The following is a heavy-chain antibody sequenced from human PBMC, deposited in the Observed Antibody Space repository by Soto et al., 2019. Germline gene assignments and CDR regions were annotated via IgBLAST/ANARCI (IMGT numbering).Heavy chain of an antibody. CDR1: GDSFSGHY. CDR2: INHSGST. V-gene: IGHV4-34*01. CDR3: AREDYYGSGSYLNRLDS. Sequence: PSETLSLTCAVYGDSFSGHYWSWIRQPPGKGLEWIGDINHSGSTNYNPSLKSRVTVSKDTSKNQFSLKLSSVTAADTAVYYCAREDYYGSGSYLNRLDSWGQGTLVTVSS. D-gene: IGHD3-10*01. J-gene: IGHJ4*02.